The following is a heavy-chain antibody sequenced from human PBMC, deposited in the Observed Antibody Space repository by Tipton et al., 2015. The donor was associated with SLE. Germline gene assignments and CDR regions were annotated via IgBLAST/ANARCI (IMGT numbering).Heavy chain of an antibody. Sequence: LSLTCAVYGGSFSGYYWSWVRQAPGKGLEWVANIKQDGSEKYYVDSVKGRFTISRDNAKNSLYLQMNSLRAEDTAVYYCYGIDYWGQGTLVTVSS. CDR1: GGSFSGYY. V-gene: IGHV3-7*01. CDR2: IKQDGSEK. D-gene: IGHD1-1*01. CDR3: YGIDY. J-gene: IGHJ4*02.